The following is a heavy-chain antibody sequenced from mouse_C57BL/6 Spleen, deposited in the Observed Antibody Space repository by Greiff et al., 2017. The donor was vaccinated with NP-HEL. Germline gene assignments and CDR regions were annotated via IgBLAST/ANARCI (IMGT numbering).Heavy chain of an antibody. CDR2: IHPNSGST. V-gene: IGHV1-64*01. CDR1: GYTFTSYW. Sequence: VQLQQPGAELVKPGASVKLSCKASGYTFTSYWMHWVKQRPGQGLEWIGMIHPNSGSTNYNEKFKSKATLTVDKSSSTAYMQLSSLTSEDSAVYYCARAYYDYDGGYWGQGTTLTVSS. J-gene: IGHJ2*01. D-gene: IGHD2-4*01. CDR3: ARAYYDYDGGY.